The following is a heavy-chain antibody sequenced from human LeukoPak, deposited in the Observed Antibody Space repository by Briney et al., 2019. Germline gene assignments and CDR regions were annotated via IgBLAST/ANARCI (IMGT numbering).Heavy chain of an antibody. Sequence: GGSLRLSCAASGFTFNYRAMIWVRQAPGKGLEGVSAITGSSKNTYYADSVKGRFTISRDNSKNTLYLQMDYLRVEDTALYYCVKDWEAVSNTPTGIDYWGQGTLVTVSS. D-gene: IGHD5/OR15-5a*01. J-gene: IGHJ4*02. V-gene: IGHV3-23*01. CDR2: ITGSSKNT. CDR1: GFTFNYRA. CDR3: VKDWEAVSNTPTGIDY.